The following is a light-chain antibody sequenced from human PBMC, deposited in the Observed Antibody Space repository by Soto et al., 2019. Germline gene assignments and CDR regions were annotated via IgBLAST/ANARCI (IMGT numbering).Light chain of an antibody. CDR1: SSNIGAGYD. Sequence: QSALTQPPSVSGAPGQRVTISCTGSSSNIGAGYDVHWYQQLPGTAPKLLIYGNSNRPSEVPDRFSGSKSGTSASLAITGLQAEDEADYYCQSYDSSLSAFYVFGTGTKVTVL. CDR2: GNS. V-gene: IGLV1-40*01. CDR3: QSYDSSLSAFYV. J-gene: IGLJ1*01.